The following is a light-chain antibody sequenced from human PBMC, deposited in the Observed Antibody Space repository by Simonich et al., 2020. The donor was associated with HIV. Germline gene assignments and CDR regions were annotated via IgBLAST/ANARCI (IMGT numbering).Light chain of an antibody. Sequence: QSVLPQPPSASGAPGQRVTISCSGSNSNIGTNTVNWYQQLPGTAPKLLSYKNNQRPAGVPDRFSCSKSGTSASLAISGLQSEDEADYYCAAWDDSLNALVFGGGTKVTVL. CDR1: NSNIGTNT. J-gene: IGLJ3*02. CDR3: AAWDDSLNALV. CDR2: KNN. V-gene: IGLV1-44*01.